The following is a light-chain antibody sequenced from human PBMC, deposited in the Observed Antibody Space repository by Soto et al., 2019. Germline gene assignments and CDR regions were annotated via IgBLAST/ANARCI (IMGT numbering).Light chain of an antibody. CDR3: QQYNYWPPVT. V-gene: IGKV3-15*01. Sequence: EIVMTQSPATLSVSPGERATLSCRASQSVSRNLAWYQQKPGQAPRLLIYGASTRATGIPARFSGSGSRTAVSLIISSLQSEDFAVYYCQQYNYWPPVTFGGGTKVYIK. CDR2: GAS. CDR1: QSVSRN. J-gene: IGKJ4*02.